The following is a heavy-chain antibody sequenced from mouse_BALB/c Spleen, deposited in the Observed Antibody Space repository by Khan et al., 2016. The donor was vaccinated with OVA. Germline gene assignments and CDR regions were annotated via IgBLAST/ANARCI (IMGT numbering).Heavy chain of an antibody. J-gene: IGHJ3*01. Sequence: QVQLQQSGPELVRPGVSVKISCKGSGYTFTDYAMHWVKQSHAKSLEWIGVISTYYGNTDYNQKFKGKATMTVGKSSNTAYMELARFTSEDSAIYYCARGSGYDRFAYWGQGTLVTVSA. V-gene: IGHV1S137*01. CDR1: GYTFTDYA. CDR2: ISTYYGNT. D-gene: IGHD2-2*01. CDR3: ARGSGYDRFAY.